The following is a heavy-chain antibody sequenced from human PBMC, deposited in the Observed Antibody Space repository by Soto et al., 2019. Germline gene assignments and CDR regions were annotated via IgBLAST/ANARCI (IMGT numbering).Heavy chain of an antibody. CDR2: INPNSGGT. V-gene: IGHV1-2*04. Sequence: ASVKVSCKASGYTFTGYYMHWVRQAPGQGLEWMGWINPNSGGTNYAQKFQGWVTMTRDTSISTAYMELSRLRSDDTAVHYCARDRGYCTNGVCYGNWFDPWGQGTLVTVSS. CDR3: ARDRGYCTNGVCYGNWFDP. CDR1: GYTFTGYY. J-gene: IGHJ5*02. D-gene: IGHD2-8*01.